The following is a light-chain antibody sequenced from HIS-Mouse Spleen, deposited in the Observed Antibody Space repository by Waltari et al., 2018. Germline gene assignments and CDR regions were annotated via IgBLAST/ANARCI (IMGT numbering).Light chain of an antibody. CDR3: QQYYSTPWT. CDR1: QSVLYNSNNKNY. CDR2: WAS. V-gene: IGKV4-1*01. Sequence: DIVMTQSPDSLAVSLGERATINCKSSQSVLYNSNNKNYLACYQQKPGQPPKLLIYWASTRESGVPDRFSGSGSGTDFTLTISSLQAEDVAVYYCQQYYSTPWTFGQGTKVEIK. J-gene: IGKJ1*01.